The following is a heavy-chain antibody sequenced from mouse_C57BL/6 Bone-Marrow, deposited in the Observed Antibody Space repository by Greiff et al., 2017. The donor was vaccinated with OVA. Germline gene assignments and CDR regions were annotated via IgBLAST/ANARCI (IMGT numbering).Heavy chain of an antibody. CDR2: IWWDDDK. V-gene: IGHV8-8*01. CDR1: GFSLSTFGMG. D-gene: IGHD4-1*01. Sequence: QVQLKESGPGILQPSQTLSLTCSFSGFSLSTFGMGVGWIRQPSGKGLEWLAHIWWDDDKYYNPALKSRLTLSKDTSKNQVFLKIASVDTADTATYYCARRANWDGYFDVWGTGTTVTVSS. J-gene: IGHJ1*03. CDR3: ARRANWDGYFDV.